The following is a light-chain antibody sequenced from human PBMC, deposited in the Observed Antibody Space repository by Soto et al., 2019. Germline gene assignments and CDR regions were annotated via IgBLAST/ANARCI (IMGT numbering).Light chain of an antibody. J-gene: IGKJ1*01. CDR1: KRITRD. CDR2: GDS. CDR3: QQYYSIPQT. Sequence: IMMTVSLATLSVSAGERHKLGCRAAKRITRDLACCQHKPGQYARLLIYGDSASVTGIPDRFSGSGCWTDFTLTISSLQAEDEAVYYCQQYYSIPQTFGQGTKVDIK. V-gene: IGKV3-15*01.